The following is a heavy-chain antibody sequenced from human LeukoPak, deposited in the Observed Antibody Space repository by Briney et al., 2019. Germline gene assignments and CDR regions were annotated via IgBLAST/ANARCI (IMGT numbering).Heavy chain of an antibody. V-gene: IGHV3-30*03. J-gene: IGHJ4*02. CDR2: ISYDAGKT. D-gene: IGHD3-10*01. Sequence: GGSLRLSCAASGFTFSSYGMHWVRQAPGKGLEWVAGISYDAGKTYYADSVRGRFTISRDTSKNTLYLQMNGLRAEDTAVYYCARDSGRSATYFNYWGQGTLVTVSS. CDR1: GFTFSSYG. CDR3: ARDSGRSATYFNY.